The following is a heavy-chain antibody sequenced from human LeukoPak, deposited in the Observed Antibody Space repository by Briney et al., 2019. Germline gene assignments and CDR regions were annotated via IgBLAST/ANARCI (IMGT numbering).Heavy chain of an antibody. CDR2: ISPNGVIT. CDR1: GFTFSSHG. J-gene: IGHJ3*02. CDR3: ATGSYYYDSSGYYYGYDAFNI. V-gene: IGHV3-43*02. D-gene: IGHD3-22*01. Sequence: GGTLRLSCAASGFTFSSHGMNWVRQAPGKGLEWVSGISPNGVITYYADSVKGRFTISRDNSKNSLYLQMNSLRAEDTALYYCATGSYYYDSSGYYYGYDAFNIWGQGTMVTVSS.